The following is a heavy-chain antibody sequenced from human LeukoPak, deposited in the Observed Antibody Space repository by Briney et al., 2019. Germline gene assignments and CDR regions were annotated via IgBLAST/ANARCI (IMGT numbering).Heavy chain of an antibody. J-gene: IGHJ6*02. CDR3: ARDSMTTVAMDV. CDR1: GFTFSSYS. D-gene: IGHD4-11*01. V-gene: IGHV3-21*01. Sequence: GGSLRLSCAASGFTFSSYSMNWVRQAPGKGLEWVSSISSSSSYIYYADSVKGRFTISRDNAKNSLYLQMNSLRAEDTAVYYCARDSMTTVAMDVWGQGTTVTVSS. CDR2: ISSSSSYI.